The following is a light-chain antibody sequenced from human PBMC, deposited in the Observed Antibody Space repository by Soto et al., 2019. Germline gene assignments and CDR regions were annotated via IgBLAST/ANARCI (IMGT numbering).Light chain of an antibody. CDR3: QQYNNWPLT. Sequence: EIVTTQSPATLSVSPGERATLSCRASQSVSSNLAWYQQKPGQAPRLLIYGASTRATGIPARFSGSGSGTEFTLTISSLQSEDFAVYYCQQYNNWPLTFGPGTKVDIK. J-gene: IGKJ3*01. CDR2: GAS. V-gene: IGKV3-15*01. CDR1: QSVSSN.